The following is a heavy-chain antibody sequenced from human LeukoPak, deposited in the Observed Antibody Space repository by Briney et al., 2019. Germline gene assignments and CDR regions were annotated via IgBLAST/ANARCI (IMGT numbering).Heavy chain of an antibody. J-gene: IGHJ5*02. Sequence: PSETLSLTCTVSGGSISSSSYYWGWIRQPPGKGLEWIGSIYYSGSTYYNPSLKSRVTISVDTSKNQFSLNLSSVTATDTAVYYCARGGRCATDNCYNTWFDPWGQGTLITVSS. D-gene: IGHD1-20*01. V-gene: IGHV4-39*07. CDR1: GGSISSSSYY. CDR3: ARGGRCATDNCYNTWFDP. CDR2: IYYSGST.